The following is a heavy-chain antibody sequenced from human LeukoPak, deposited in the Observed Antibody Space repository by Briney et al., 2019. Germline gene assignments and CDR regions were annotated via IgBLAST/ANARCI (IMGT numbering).Heavy chain of an antibody. CDR1: GFTFSTYA. Sequence: PGGSLRLSCAASGFTFSTYAMNWVRQAPGKGLEWVSSISSSSSYIYYADSVKGRFTISRDNSKNTLYLQMNSLRAEDTAVYYCARVMWGSYYLDYWGQGTLVTVSS. J-gene: IGHJ4*02. V-gene: IGHV3-21*01. CDR3: ARVMWGSYYLDY. D-gene: IGHD3-10*01. CDR2: ISSSSSYI.